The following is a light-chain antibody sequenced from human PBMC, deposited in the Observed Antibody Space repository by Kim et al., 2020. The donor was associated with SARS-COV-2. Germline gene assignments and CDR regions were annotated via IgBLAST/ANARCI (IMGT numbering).Light chain of an antibody. CDR2: LTS. J-gene: IGKJ1*01. CDR1: QSISSR. CDR3: LQADTGWT. Sequence: DIQMTQSPSTLSAAVGDRLTITCRASQSISSRLAWYQHKTGKAPKLLIYLTSKLEVGVPSRFSASGTGTEFTLTISSLQPDDAATYFCLQADTGWTFGQGTKVEIK. V-gene: IGKV1-5*03.